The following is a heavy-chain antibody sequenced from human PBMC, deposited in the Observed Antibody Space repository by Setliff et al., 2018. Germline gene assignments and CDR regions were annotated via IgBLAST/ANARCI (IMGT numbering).Heavy chain of an antibody. D-gene: IGHD3-10*01. CDR2: IFYSDTA. CDR1: GGSIGPHY. J-gene: IGHJ6*03. CDR3: ARDRSTVIRGVTSFFYYYMDV. V-gene: IGHV4-59*11. Sequence: TLSLTCPVSGGSIGPHYWSWIRQAPGKGLEWIGHIFYSDTAKYNPSLESRAAISVDSSKNQFSLKLRSVTAADTPVYYCARDRSTVIRGVTSFFYYYMDVWGGGTTVTVSS.